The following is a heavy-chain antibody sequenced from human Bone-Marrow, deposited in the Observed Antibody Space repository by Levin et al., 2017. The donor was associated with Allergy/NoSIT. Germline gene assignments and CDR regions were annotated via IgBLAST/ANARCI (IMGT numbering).Heavy chain of an antibody. V-gene: IGHV4-31*02. CDR1: GASVRSGNHL. Sequence: LSLTCNVSGASVRSGNHLWNWVRQYPGKGLEWIGYISRSGDTQYNPSLRTRITISVDTSKNHFSLNLKSATDADTAVYYCARGPTGYCTGGTCYPSSYYLDVWGQGTQVTVSS. J-gene: IGHJ4*02. CDR3: ARGPTGYCTGGTCYPSSYYLDV. D-gene: IGHD2-15*01. CDR2: ISRSGDT.